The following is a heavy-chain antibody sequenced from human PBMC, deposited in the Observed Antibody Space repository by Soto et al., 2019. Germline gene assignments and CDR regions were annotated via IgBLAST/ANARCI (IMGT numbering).Heavy chain of an antibody. CDR2: IYYSGST. Sequence: SETLSLTCAVYGGSFSGYYWSWIRQPPGKGLEWIGYIYYSGSTNYNPSLKSRVTISVDTSKNQFSLKLSSVTAADTAVYYCARLRTAYCSGGSCYKYRDYYYYMDVWGKGTTVTVSS. V-gene: IGHV4-59*12. J-gene: IGHJ6*03. CDR3: ARLRTAYCSGGSCYKYRDYYYYMDV. CDR1: GGSFSGYY. D-gene: IGHD2-15*01.